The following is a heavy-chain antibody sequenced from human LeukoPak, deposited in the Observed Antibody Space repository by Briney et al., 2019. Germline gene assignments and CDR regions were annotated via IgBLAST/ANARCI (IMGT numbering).Heavy chain of an antibody. J-gene: IGHJ4*02. CDR2: ISGSGGST. V-gene: IGHV3-23*01. Sequence: PGGSLRLSCAASGFTFSSYAMSWVRQAPGKGLEWVSAISGSGGSTYYADSVKGRFTISRDNSKNTLYLQMNSLRAEDTAVYYCAKDPGDDYYDSSSYSYFDYWGQGTLVTVSS. CDR1: GFTFSSYA. CDR3: AKDPGDDYYDSSSYSYFDY. D-gene: IGHD3-22*01.